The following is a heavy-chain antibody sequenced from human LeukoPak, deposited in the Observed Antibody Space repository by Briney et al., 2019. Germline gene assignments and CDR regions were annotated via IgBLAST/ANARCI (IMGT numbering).Heavy chain of an antibody. CDR2: INHSGAT. V-gene: IGHV4-34*01. Sequence: SETLSLTCAVSGGSFTSNYWTWVRQPPGKGLEWIGEINHSGATNYDPSLKSRVTISLGTSDNQFSLRLSTVTAADTAVYYCARGARAGYNLEPFDYWGQGTLVTVSS. CDR3: ARGARAGYNLEPFDY. CDR1: GGSFTSNY. D-gene: IGHD5-24*01. J-gene: IGHJ4*02.